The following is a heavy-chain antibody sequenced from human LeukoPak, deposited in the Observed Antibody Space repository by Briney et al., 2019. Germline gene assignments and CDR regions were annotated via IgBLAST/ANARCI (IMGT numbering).Heavy chain of an antibody. CDR2: IYYSGST. D-gene: IGHD3-22*01. CDR3: ARAKYYYDSSGYLVPFDY. V-gene: IGHV4-39*01. J-gene: IGHJ4*02. CDR1: GGSISSSSYY. Sequence: SETLSLTCTVSGGSISSSSYYWGWIRQPPGKGLEWIGSIYYSGSTYYNPSLKSRVTISVDTSKNQFSLKLSSVTAADTAVYYCARAKYYYDSSGYLVPFDYWGQGTLVTVSP.